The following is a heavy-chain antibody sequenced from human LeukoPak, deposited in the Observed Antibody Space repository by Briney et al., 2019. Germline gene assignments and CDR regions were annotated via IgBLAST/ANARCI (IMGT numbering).Heavy chain of an antibody. J-gene: IGHJ4*02. V-gene: IGHV3-23*01. CDR1: GFTFSSYA. D-gene: IGHD1-26*01. Sequence: GGSLRLSCAASGFTFSSYAMSWVRQAPGKGLGWVSAISGSGGSTYYADSVKGRFTISRDNSKNTLYLQMNSLRAEDTAVYYCARGGGPNSGSYYTIDYWGQGTLVTVSS. CDR2: ISGSGGST. CDR3: ARGGGPNSGSYYTIDY.